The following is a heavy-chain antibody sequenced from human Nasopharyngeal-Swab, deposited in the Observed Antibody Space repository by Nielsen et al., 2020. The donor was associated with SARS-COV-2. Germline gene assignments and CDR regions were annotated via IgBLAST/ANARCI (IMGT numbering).Heavy chain of an antibody. CDR1: GFTFSSYA. CDR3: AKAPYLRGLDV. V-gene: IGHV3-23*01. D-gene: IGHD2-21*01. CDR2: ISGSGDTT. Sequence: GGSLRLSCAASGFTFSSYAMSWVRQAPGKGLEWVSIISGSGDTTYYADSVNDRFTISRDNSKNTLYLQMNSLRVEDMALYYCAKAPYLRGLDVWGQGTTVTVSS. J-gene: IGHJ6*02.